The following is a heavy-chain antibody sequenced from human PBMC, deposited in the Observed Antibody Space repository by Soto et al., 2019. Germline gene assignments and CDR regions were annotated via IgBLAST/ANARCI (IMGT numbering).Heavy chain of an antibody. D-gene: IGHD4-17*01. CDR1: GFTFSSYA. CDR3: AKGTTVRYYRDY. CDR2: ISGSGSST. J-gene: IGHJ4*02. V-gene: IGHV3-23*01. Sequence: VGSLRLSSAASGFTFSSYAMSWVRQAPGKGLEWVSGISGSGSSTYYADSVKGRFTISRDNSKNTLYLQLNSLRAEDTAVYYCAKGTTVRYYRDYWGQGTLVTVSS.